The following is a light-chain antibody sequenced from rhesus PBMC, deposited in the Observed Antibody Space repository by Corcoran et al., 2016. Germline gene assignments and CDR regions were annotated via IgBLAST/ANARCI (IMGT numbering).Light chain of an antibody. CDR3: QQYTSRPLT. CDR1: QSISSW. V-gene: IGKV1-22*01. Sequence: DIQMTQSPSSLSASVGDTVTITCRASQSISSWLDWYQQKPGKAPKLLIYKASSLQSGVPSRFSGSGSGTDFTLTISSLQSEAFATYYCQQYTSRPLTFGPGTKLDIK. CDR2: KAS. J-gene: IGKJ3*01.